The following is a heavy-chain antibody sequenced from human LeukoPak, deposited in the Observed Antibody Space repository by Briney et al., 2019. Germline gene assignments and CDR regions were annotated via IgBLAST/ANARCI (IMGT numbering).Heavy chain of an antibody. Sequence: ASVEVSCKASGYTFTSYYMHWVRQAPGQGLEWMGIINPSGGSTSYAQKFQGRVTMTRDMSTSTVYMELSSLRSEDTAVYYCARGDSGYETFDYWGQGTLVIVSS. V-gene: IGHV1-46*01. CDR2: INPSGGST. CDR3: ARGDSGYETFDY. CDR1: GYTFTSYY. D-gene: IGHD5-12*01. J-gene: IGHJ4*02.